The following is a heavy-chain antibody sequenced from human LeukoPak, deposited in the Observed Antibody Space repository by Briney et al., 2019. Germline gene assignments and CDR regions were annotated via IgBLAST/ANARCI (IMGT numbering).Heavy chain of an antibody. CDR2: IYPGDSDT. Sequence: GESLKISCKGSGYSFNRYWIGWERQMPGKGLEWMGIIYPGDSDTRYSPAFQGQVTISADKSISTAYLQWSSLKSSDTAMYYCARQLVWFGELMGYWGQGTLVTVSS. CDR3: ARQLVWFGELMGY. J-gene: IGHJ4*02. V-gene: IGHV5-51*01. D-gene: IGHD3-10*01. CDR1: GYSFNRYW.